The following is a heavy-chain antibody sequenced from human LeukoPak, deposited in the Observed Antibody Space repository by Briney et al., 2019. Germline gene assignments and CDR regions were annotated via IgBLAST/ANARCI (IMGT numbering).Heavy chain of an antibody. CDR3: ARHGFYGMDV. V-gene: IGHV4-59*01. CDR2: IYYSGST. Sequence: PSETLSLTCAVYGGSFSGYYWSWIRQPPGKGLEWIGYIYYSGSTNYNPSLKSRVTISVDTSKNQFSLKLSSVTAADTAVYYCARHGFYGMDVWGQGTTVTVSS. D-gene: IGHD2-2*03. CDR1: GGSFSGYY. J-gene: IGHJ6*02.